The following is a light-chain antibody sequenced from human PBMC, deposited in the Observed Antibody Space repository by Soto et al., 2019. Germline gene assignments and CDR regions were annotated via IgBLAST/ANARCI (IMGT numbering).Light chain of an antibody. V-gene: IGKV3-20*01. CDR2: AAS. J-gene: IGKJ1*01. CDR3: QQYGSAPRT. CDR1: LSVSKNY. Sequence: EVVLTQSPGTLSLSPGERATLSCRASLSVSKNYLAWYQQKPGQAPRLLIYAASSSATGIPDRFSGGGSGTDFTLTIGRLEPEDFAVYYCQQYGSAPRTFGQGTKVEVK.